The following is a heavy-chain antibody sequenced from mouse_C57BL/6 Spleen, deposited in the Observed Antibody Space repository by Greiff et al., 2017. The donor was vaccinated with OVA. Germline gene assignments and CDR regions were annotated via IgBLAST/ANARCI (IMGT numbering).Heavy chain of an antibody. D-gene: IGHD1-1*01. J-gene: IGHJ1*03. Sequence: VKLQESGPGLVAPSQSLSITCTVSGFSLTSYAISWVRQPPGKGLEWLGVIWTGGGTNYNSALKSRLSISKDNSKSQVFLKMNSLQTDDTARYYCASYYGSSYDWYFDVWGTGTTVTVSS. V-gene: IGHV2-9-1*01. CDR3: ASYYGSSYDWYFDV. CDR1: GFSLTSYA. CDR2: IWTGGGT.